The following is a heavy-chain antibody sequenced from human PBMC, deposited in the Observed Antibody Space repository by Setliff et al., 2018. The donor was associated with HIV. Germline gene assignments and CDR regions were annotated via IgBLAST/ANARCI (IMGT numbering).Heavy chain of an antibody. CDR2: ISSSSTYI. CDR3: ARDPILGGPDFFDY. J-gene: IGHJ4*02. CDR1: GFTFSDYS. D-gene: IGHD1-26*01. Sequence: GGSLRLSCTASGFTFSDYSMSWIRQAPGKGLEWVSFISSSSTYIYYADSVQGRFTISRDNAKNSLYLEMNSLRVEDTAVYYCARDPILGGPDFFDYWGQGTLVTVSS. V-gene: IGHV3-11*06.